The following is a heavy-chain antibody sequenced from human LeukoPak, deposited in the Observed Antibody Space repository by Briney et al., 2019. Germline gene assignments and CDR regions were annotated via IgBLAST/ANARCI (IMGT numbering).Heavy chain of an antibody. D-gene: IGHD1-26*01. J-gene: IGHJ4*02. CDR2: VDPEDGEI. Sequence: ASVKVSCTVSGYTLTELSMHWVGQAPGKGLEWMGGVDPEDGEIIYAKTFQGRVTMTEDTSTDTAYMELSSLRSEDTAVYYCAIDVGELLTYWGQGTLVTVSS. V-gene: IGHV1-24*01. CDR3: AIDVGELLTY. CDR1: GYTLTELS.